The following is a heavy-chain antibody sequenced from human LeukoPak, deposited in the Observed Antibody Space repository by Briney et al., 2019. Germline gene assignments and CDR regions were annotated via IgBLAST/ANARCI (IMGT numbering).Heavy chain of an antibody. J-gene: IGHJ6*03. Sequence: SETLSLTCAVSGGSLSGYCWSWIRQSPGKGLEWIGEVNHRGSAHYNPSLKSRVTISLDTSKNQFSLTMNFVTAADTSMYFCARGNSGGAFGDFYYFMDVWGKGTTVSVSS. CDR2: VNHRGSA. D-gene: IGHD1-1*01. CDR3: ARGNSGGAFGDFYYFMDV. CDR1: GGSLSGYC. V-gene: IGHV4-34*01.